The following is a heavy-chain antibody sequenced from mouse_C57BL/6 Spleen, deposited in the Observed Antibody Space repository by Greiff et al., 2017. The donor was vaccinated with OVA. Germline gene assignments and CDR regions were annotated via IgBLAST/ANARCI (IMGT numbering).Heavy chain of an antibody. CDR3: ARHEEEGDYYRWFAY. J-gene: IGHJ3*01. CDR1: GYTFTEYT. D-gene: IGHD2-12*01. Sequence: VKLVESGAELVEPGASVKLSCKASGYTFTEYTIHWVKQRSGQGLEWIGWFYPGSGSIKYNEKFKDKATLTAAKSSSTVYMELSRLTSEDSAVYFCARHEEEGDYYRWFAYWGQGTLVTVSA. V-gene: IGHV1-62-2*01. CDR2: FYPGSGSI.